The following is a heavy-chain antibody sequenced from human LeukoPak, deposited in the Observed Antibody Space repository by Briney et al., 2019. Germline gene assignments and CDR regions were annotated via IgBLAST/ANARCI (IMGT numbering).Heavy chain of an antibody. D-gene: IGHD1-26*01. V-gene: IGHV6-1*01. CDR3: TRELLDAFDI. CDR1: GDSVSSNSAG. Sequence: SQTLSLTCDISGDSVSSNSAGWNWIRQSPSRGLEWLGRIYYRSKWYNDYAVSVKSRITINPDTSKNQFSLQLNSVTPEDTAVYYCTRELLDAFDIWGQGTMVTVSS. CDR2: IYYRSKWYN. J-gene: IGHJ3*02.